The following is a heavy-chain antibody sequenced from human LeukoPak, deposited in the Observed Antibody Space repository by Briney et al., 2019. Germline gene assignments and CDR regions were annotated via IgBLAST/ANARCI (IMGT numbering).Heavy chain of an antibody. CDR3: ARGPGYGKDDAFDN. CDR2: TYYRSKWYN. J-gene: IGHJ3*02. D-gene: IGHD5-12*01. V-gene: IGHV6-1*01. Sequence: AQTLSLTCAISGDSVTSNSAAWDCIRQSPSRGLEWLGRTYYRSKWYNDYAVSVNSRITINPDTSKNQFSQQLNSVTPAVTDDYYCARGPGYGKDDAFDNWGQRKMVNVSS. CDR1: GDSVTSNSAA.